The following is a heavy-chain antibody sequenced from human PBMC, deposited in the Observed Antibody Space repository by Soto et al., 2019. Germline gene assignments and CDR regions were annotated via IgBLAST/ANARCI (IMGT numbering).Heavy chain of an antibody. V-gene: IGHV3-30*03. Sequence: VQLVESGGGVVQPGRSLRLSCAASGFTINSYGMHWVRQSPGKGLEWVAVISYDGTNKDYVDSVKDRFTISRDISKNTVYLQMNSLRPEDTAVYYCAIFIVIQPEATFPWGQGTLVTVSS. D-gene: IGHD5-18*01. CDR3: AIFIVIQPEATFP. J-gene: IGHJ5*02. CDR1: GFTINSYG. CDR2: ISYDGTNK.